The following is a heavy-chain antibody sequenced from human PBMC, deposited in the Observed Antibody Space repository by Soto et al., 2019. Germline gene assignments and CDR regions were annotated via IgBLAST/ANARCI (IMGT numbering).Heavy chain of an antibody. Sequence: SQTLSLTCAISGGSVSSNSAAWSWIRQSPSRGLEWLGRTYYRSKWYNDYALSVKSRITINPDTSKNQFSLQLNSVTPEDTAVYYCAMFMGRYDAFDISGQATLVTVSS. V-gene: IGHV6-1*01. CDR2: TYYRSKWYN. J-gene: IGHJ3*02. CDR3: AMFMGRYDAFDI. D-gene: IGHD3-10*02. CDR1: GGSVSSNSAA.